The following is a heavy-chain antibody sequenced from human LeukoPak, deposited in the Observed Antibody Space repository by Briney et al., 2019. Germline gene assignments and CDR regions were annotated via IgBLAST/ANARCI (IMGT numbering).Heavy chain of an antibody. CDR3: ARAGPVPGAFDI. CDR2: IGTAGDT. V-gene: IGHV3-13*01. CDR1: GFTFSSYD. Sequence: GGSLRLSCAASGFTFSSYDMHWVRHATGKGLEWVSAIGTAGDTYYPGSVKGRFTISRENAKNSLYLQMNSLRAGDTAVYYCARAGPVPGAFDIWGQGTMVTVSS. J-gene: IGHJ3*02. D-gene: IGHD4-17*01.